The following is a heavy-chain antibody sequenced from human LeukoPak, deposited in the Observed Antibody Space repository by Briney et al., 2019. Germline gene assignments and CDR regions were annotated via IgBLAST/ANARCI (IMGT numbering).Heavy chain of an antibody. D-gene: IGHD5-12*01. CDR3: VPSWDIVATNVLDY. J-gene: IGHJ4*02. Sequence: GGSLRLSCAASGFTFSSYAMSWVRQAPGKGLEGVSAISGSGGSKYYEDSVKGRFTISRDNSKNTLYLQMNSLRAEDTAVYYCVPSWDIVATNVLDYWGQGTLVTVSS. CDR2: ISGSGGSK. V-gene: IGHV3-23*01. CDR1: GFTFSSYA.